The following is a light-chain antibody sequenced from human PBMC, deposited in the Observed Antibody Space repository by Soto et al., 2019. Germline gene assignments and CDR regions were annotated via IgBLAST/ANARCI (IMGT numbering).Light chain of an antibody. J-gene: IGKJ2*01. V-gene: IGKV4-1*01. Sequence: DTVMTQSPESLAVSLGERATINCTSSRSVFYSSNNKNYLTWYQQKPGQPPKLLIYWASNRESGVPARFSGSGSGTDFTLSISSLQAEDVAVYYCLQYYTQPPTFGQGTKLEIK. CDR1: RSVFYSSNNKNY. CDR3: LQYYTQPPT. CDR2: WAS.